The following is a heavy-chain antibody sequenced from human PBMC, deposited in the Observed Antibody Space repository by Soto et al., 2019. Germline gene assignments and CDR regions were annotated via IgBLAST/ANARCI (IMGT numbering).Heavy chain of an antibody. CDR1: GDSFLSHA. CDR3: ARDKGRLGFDY. J-gene: IGHJ4*02. V-gene: IGHV1-69*01. Sequence: QVQLVQSGAEVKKPGSSVKVSCTTSGDSFLSHAITWVRQAPGQGLEWVGGIIPLFGTTNYALRFQGRVTITADATTSTAYMELSSLRSDDTAFYYCARDKGRLGFDYWGQGTLVFVSS. CDR2: IIPLFGTT. D-gene: IGHD3-9*01.